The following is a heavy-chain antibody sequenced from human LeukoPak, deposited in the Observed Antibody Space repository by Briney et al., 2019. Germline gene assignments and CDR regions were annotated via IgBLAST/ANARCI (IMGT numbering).Heavy chain of an antibody. CDR3: ARFAAGGSYYYYMDV. CDR1: GFTFTGSV. Sequence: PGGSLRLSCAASGFTFTGSVMNWVRQPPGKGLEWVSNIGTSSSTTYYADSVKGRFTISRDNAKNSLYLQMNSLRADDTAVYYCARFAAGGSYYYYMDVWGKGTTVTVSS. CDR2: IGTSSSTT. J-gene: IGHJ6*03. V-gene: IGHV3-48*01. D-gene: IGHD6-25*01.